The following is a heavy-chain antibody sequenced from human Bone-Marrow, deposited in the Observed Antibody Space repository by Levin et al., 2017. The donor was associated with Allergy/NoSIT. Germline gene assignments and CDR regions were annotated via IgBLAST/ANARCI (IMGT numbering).Heavy chain of an antibody. Sequence: LSLTCAASGLTFSSYWMHWVRQAPGKGLVWVSHINSDGSSTTYADSVKGRFTISRDNAKNTLYLQMNSLRAEDTAIYYCTGVTDFDYWGQGTLVTVSS. V-gene: IGHV3-74*01. J-gene: IGHJ4*02. CDR1: GLTFSSYW. D-gene: IGHD2-21*02. CDR3: TGVTDFDY. CDR2: INSDGSST.